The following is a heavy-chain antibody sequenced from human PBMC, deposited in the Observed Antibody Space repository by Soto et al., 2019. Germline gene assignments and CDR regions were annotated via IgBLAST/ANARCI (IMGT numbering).Heavy chain of an antibody. CDR1: GFTFSDYA. V-gene: IGHV3-30-3*01. D-gene: IGHD3-9*01. Sequence: SGGSLRLSCAASGFTFSDYALHWVRQAPGKGLEWVTVISSDGSNRYYADSVKGRFTISRDNPKNTLYLQMNSLRVEDTAIYICAHLAGLAHTDDFWGQGTPVTVSS. CDR3: AHLAGLAHTDDF. J-gene: IGHJ4*02. CDR2: ISSDGSNR.